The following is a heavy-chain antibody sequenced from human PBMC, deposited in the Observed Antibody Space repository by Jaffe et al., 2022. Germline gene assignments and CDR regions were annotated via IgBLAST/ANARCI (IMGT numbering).Heavy chain of an antibody. CDR1: GFTFGDYA. J-gene: IGHJ6*03. V-gene: IGHV3-49*04. D-gene: IGHD1-26*01. Sequence: EVQLVESGGGLVQPGRSLRLSCTASGFTFGDYAMSWVRQAPGKGLEWVGFIRSKAYGGTTEYAASVKGRFTISRDDSKSIAYLQMNSLKTEDTAVYYCTRTSGSYYPTYYYYYMDVWGKGTTVTVSS. CDR3: TRTSGSYYPTYYYYYMDV. CDR2: IRSKAYGGTT.